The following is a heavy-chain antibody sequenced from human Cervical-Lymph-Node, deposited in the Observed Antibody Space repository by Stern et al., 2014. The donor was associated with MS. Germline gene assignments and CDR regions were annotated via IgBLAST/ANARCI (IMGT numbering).Heavy chain of an antibody. CDR3: ANRDMGYVYGRHDY. Sequence: VQLVQSGDEVKRPGSSVKVSCKASGGNFNNYVISWVRQARGQGLEWMGRIITTFGTANYARQFQGSVTICEAKSKTTVYMVLSSLNYEDTAIYYCANRDMGYVYGRHDYWGQGTLVTVSA. J-gene: IGHJ4*02. CDR1: GGNFNNYV. CDR2: IITTFGTA. D-gene: IGHD2-15*01. V-gene: IGHV1-69*06.